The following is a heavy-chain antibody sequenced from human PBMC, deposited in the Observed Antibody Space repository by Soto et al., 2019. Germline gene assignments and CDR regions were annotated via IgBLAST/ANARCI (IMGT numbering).Heavy chain of an antibody. V-gene: IGHV4-39*01. CDR1: GGSISSSSYY. CDR2: IYYSGST. CDR3: ASLRFLEWLLPTYYYYYYMDV. Sequence: QLQLQESGPGLVKPSETLSLTCTVSGGSISSSSYYWGWIRQPPGKGLEWIGSIYYSGSTYYNPCLKSRVTIAVDTSKNQFSLKLSSVTAADTAVYYCASLRFLEWLLPTYYYYYYMDVWGKGTTVTVSS. D-gene: IGHD3-3*01. J-gene: IGHJ6*03.